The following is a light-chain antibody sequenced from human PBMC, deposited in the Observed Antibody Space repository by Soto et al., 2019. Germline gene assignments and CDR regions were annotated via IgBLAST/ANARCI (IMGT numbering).Light chain of an antibody. CDR3: VSFAGGTYV. CDR1: SSDVGGYIF. J-gene: IGLJ1*01. Sequence: QSALTQPPSASGSPGQSVTISCTGTSSDVGGYIFVSWYQQHPGKVPKLIIYDVNTRPSGVPDRFSGSKYGNTASLTVSGLQAEDEGDYGCVSFAGGTYVFGTGTKVTVL. V-gene: IGLV2-8*01. CDR2: DVN.